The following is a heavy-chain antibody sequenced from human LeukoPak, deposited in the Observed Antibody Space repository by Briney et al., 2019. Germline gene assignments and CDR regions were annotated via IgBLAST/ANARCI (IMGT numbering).Heavy chain of an antibody. D-gene: IGHD1-20*01. Sequence: PGGSLRLSCAASGFTFSSYSMNWVRQAPGKGLERVSYISSSSSTIYYADSVKGRFTISRDNAKNSLYLQMNSLRAEDTAVYYCARDRVTGKSLTLDYWGQGTLVTVSS. J-gene: IGHJ4*02. CDR3: ARDRVTGKSLTLDY. CDR1: GFTFSSYS. V-gene: IGHV3-48*01. CDR2: ISSSSSTI.